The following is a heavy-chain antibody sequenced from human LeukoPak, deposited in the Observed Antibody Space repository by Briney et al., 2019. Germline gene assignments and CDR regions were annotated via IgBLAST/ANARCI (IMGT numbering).Heavy chain of an antibody. D-gene: IGHD6-13*01. V-gene: IGHV4-39*07. CDR3: ARTTGQYSSSWYWY. Sequence: SETLSLTCTVSGGSVSSGSYYWSWIRQPPGKGLEWIGEINHSGSTNYNPSLKSRVTISVDTSKNQFSLKLSSVTAADTAVYYCARTTGQYSSSWYWYWGQGTLVTVSS. CDR1: GGSVSSGSYY. J-gene: IGHJ4*02. CDR2: INHSGST.